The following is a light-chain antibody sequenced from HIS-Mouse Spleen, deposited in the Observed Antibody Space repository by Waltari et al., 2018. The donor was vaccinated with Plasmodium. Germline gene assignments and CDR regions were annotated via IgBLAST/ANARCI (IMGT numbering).Light chain of an antibody. CDR3: QQSYSTWT. Sequence: DIQMTPSPSSLSASVGDRVTITCRASQSISNYLNWYQQKPGKAPKFLIYAASTLQSGVPSRFSGSGSGTDFTLTISSLQPEDFATYDCQQSYSTWTFGQGTKVEIK. J-gene: IGKJ1*01. V-gene: IGKV1-39*01. CDR1: QSISNY. CDR2: AAS.